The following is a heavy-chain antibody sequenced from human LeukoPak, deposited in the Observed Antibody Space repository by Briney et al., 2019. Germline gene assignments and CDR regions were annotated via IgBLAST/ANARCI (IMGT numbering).Heavy chain of an antibody. CDR2: INPNSGGT. V-gene: IGHV1-2*02. Sequence: ASVKVSCKASGYTFTGYYMHWVRQAPGQGLEWMGWINPNSGGTNYAQKFQGRVTMTRDTSISTAYMELSRLRSDDTAVYYCARGSIAARGALDYWGQGPLVTVSS. D-gene: IGHD6-6*01. CDR3: ARGSIAARGALDY. J-gene: IGHJ4*02. CDR1: GYTFTGYY.